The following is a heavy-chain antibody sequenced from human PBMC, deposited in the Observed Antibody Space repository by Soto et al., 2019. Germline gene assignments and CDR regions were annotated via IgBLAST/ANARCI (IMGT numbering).Heavy chain of an antibody. D-gene: IGHD3-3*01. CDR3: AREYYDFWSGYYTPQARLGNYMDV. Sequence: PGGSLRISCAASGFTFSSYSMNWVRQAPGKGLEWVSYISSSSSTIYYADSVKGRFTISRDNAKNSLYLQMNSLRAEDTAVYYCAREYYDFWSGYYTPQARLGNYMDVWGKGTTVTVSS. CDR1: GFTFSSYS. V-gene: IGHV3-48*01. CDR2: ISSSSSTI. J-gene: IGHJ6*03.